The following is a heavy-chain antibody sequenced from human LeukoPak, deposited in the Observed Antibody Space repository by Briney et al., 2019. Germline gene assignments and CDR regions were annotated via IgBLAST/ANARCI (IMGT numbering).Heavy chain of an antibody. CDR1: GFTFSDHY. CDR3: GRGHFALDA. V-gene: IGHV3-11*06. CDR2: ITNSGRDA. J-gene: IGHJ6*04. Sequence: PGGSLRLSCAASGFTFSDHYMTWIRQAPGKGLEWVSYITNSGRDADYSDSVRGRFTTSRDNAKNSLYLQMNSLRPEDTAIYYCGRGHFALDAWGKGTTVTVSS.